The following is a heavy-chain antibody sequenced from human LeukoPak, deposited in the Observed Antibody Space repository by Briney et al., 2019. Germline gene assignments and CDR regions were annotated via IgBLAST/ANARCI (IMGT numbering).Heavy chain of an antibody. Sequence: PGGSLRLSCAASGFRFSDTWMHWVRQVPGKGLVWVSRVTSDGKLTAYADSVKGRFTISRDNAKNILYLQMNSLSVEDTAVYYCASLLEGWGQGTLVTVSS. J-gene: IGHJ4*02. D-gene: IGHD2/OR15-2a*01. V-gene: IGHV3-74*01. CDR1: GFRFSDTW. CDR3: ASLLEG. CDR2: VTSDGKLT.